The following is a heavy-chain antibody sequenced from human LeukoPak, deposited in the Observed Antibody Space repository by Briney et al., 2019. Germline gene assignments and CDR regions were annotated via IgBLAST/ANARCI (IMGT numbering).Heavy chain of an antibody. V-gene: IGHV3-7*01. D-gene: IGHD3-16*01. CDR3: ASDLRGASDH. CDR2: TKKDSRER. CDR1: GFSLSEYW. Sequence: GGSLRLSCAASGFSLSEYWMTWVRQAPGKGPDGVANTKKDSRERYLCVPVKARFTISRHNAKQSVSLQLNSLRAEHRAVYFCASDLRGASDHWGLGTLVTVSS. J-gene: IGHJ5*02.